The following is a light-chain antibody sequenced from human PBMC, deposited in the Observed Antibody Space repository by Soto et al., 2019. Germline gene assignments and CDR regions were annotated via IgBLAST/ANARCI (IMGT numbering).Light chain of an antibody. J-gene: IGLJ1*01. CDR2: DVS. V-gene: IGLV2-14*01. CDR3: SSYTSSLYV. CDR1: SSDVGGYNY. Sequence: QSVLTQPASVSGSPGQSITISCTGTSSDVGGYNYVSWYQQHPGKAPKLMIYDVSNRPSGVSNRFSASKSGNTASLTISGLQAEDEADYYCSSYTSSLYVFGTGTKLTVL.